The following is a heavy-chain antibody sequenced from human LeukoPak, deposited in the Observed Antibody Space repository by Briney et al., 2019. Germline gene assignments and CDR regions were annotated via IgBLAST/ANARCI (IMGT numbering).Heavy chain of an antibody. J-gene: IGHJ4*02. Sequence: KPGESLKISCKGSGYSFTSYWIGWVRQMPGKGLELMGIIYPGDSDTKYSPSFQGQVTISADNSINTAYLQWNSLKAAATAKYCRATPDIPTLWGKGTLVSVSS. CDR3: ATPDIPTL. CDR1: GYSFTSYW. D-gene: IGHD1-14*01. V-gene: IGHV5-51*01. CDR2: IYPGDSDT.